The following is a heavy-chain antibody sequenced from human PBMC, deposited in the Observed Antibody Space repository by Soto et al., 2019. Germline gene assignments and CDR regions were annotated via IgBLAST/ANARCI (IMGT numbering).Heavy chain of an antibody. D-gene: IGHD6-19*01. Sequence: QVQVQQWGAGLLKSSETLSLTCAVYGGSFSGYYWSWIRQSPGKGLEWIGEVNPTGSTKYNPSLKSRVTISVDTSKNQFSLDLNSVTAADTALYYCARSREQWPVDAFDFWGQGTMVTVSS. CDR2: VNPTGST. J-gene: IGHJ3*01. CDR3: ARSREQWPVDAFDF. CDR1: GGSFSGYY. V-gene: IGHV4-34*01.